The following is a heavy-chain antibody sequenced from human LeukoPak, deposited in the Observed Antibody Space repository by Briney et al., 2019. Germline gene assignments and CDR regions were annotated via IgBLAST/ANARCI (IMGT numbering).Heavy chain of an antibody. CDR1: GFTFSIYN. D-gene: IGHD5-12*01. CDR3: TREVPHGYSGYDSRDY. Sequence: PGGSLRLSCAASGFTFSIYNMNWVRQAPGKGREWVSSISSSSSHTYYVDSVKGRFTISRDNTMNSLYLQMNSLRAEDTAVYYCTREVPHGYSGYDSRDYWGQGTLVTVSS. V-gene: IGHV3-21*04. J-gene: IGHJ4*02. CDR2: ISSSSSHT.